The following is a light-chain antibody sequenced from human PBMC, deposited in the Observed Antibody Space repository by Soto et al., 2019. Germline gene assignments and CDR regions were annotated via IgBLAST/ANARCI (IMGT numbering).Light chain of an antibody. V-gene: IGKV1-5*01. CDR2: DAS. Sequence: MTQSPATLSVSMGDTVTLSCRASQTVSGCVAWYQQKPGEAPKLLIYDASALPSGVPSRFSGSGFGTDFTLTISSLQPEDFAIYYCQQYNNWPRTFGGGTKVDIK. J-gene: IGKJ4*02. CDR3: QQYNNWPRT. CDR1: QTVSGC.